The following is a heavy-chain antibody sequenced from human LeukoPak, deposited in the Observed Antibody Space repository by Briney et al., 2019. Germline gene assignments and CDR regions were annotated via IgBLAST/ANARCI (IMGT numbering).Heavy chain of an antibody. Sequence: GGSLRLSCAASGFTFSSYAMSWVRQAPGKGLEWVSAISGSGGSTYYADSVKGRFTISRDNSENTLYLQMNSLRAEDTAVYYCAKTRDYGGKYFDYWGQGTLVTVSS. D-gene: IGHD4-23*01. V-gene: IGHV3-23*01. CDR2: ISGSGGST. CDR3: AKTRDYGGKYFDY. J-gene: IGHJ4*02. CDR1: GFTFSSYA.